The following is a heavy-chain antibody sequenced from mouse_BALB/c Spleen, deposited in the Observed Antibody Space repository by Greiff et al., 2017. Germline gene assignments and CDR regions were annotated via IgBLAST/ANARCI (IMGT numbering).Heavy chain of an antibody. V-gene: IGHV1-54*01. CDR2: INPGSGGT. D-gene: IGHD1-1*01. CDR3: ARDYYGSSYFDY. CDR1: GYAFTNYL. Sequence: VKLMESGAELVRPGTSVKVSCKASGYAFTNYLIEWVKQRPGQGLEWIGVINPGSGGTNYNEKFKGKATLTADKSSSTAYMQLSSLTSDDSAVYFCARDYYGSSYFDYWGQGTTLTVSS. J-gene: IGHJ2*01.